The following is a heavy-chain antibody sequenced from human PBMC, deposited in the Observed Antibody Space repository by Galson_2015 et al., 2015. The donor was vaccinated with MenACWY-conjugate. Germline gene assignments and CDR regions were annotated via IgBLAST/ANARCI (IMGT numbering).Heavy chain of an antibody. Sequence: ETLSLTCAVYGGSFSGSYWSWIRHSPGKGLEWIGEVNNRGSTSYNASLKSRVTILIDTSKNQFSLSLSSVTAADTAVYYCARETPYYDSSGYYFGDYFDYWGQGTLVIVSS. V-gene: IGHV4-34*01. D-gene: IGHD3-22*01. CDR3: ARETPYYDSSGYYFGDYFDY. CDR2: VNNRGST. CDR1: GGSFSGSY. J-gene: IGHJ4*02.